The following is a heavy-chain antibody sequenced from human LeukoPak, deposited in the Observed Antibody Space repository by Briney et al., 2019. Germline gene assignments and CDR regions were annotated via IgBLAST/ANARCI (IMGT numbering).Heavy chain of an antibody. Sequence: TLSXTCAVYGGSFSGYYWSWIRQPPGKGLEWIGEINHSGSTNYNPSLKSRVTISVDTSKNQFSLKMSSVTAADTAVYYCARGAPVLRFLEWLPNKNWFDPWGQGTLVTVSS. D-gene: IGHD3-3*01. V-gene: IGHV4-34*01. CDR1: GGSFSGYY. CDR2: INHSGST. J-gene: IGHJ5*02. CDR3: ARGAPVLRFLEWLPNKNWFDP.